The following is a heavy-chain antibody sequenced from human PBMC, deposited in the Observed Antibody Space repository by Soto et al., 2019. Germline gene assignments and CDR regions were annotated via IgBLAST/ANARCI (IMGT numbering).Heavy chain of an antibody. CDR3: ARGRTVRNYADDSSDYFYFFDY. J-gene: IGHJ4*02. V-gene: IGHV4-59*01. CDR1: GDSISTFY. CDR2: VYYTGST. Sequence: ETLSLTCTVSGDSISTFYWGWMRQSPGKELEWIGYVYYTGSTNYNPSLKSRVTISVDRSKNQFSLKLASANAADTAVYYCARGRTVRNYADDSSDYFYFFDYWGQGTQVTVSS. D-gene: IGHD3-22*01.